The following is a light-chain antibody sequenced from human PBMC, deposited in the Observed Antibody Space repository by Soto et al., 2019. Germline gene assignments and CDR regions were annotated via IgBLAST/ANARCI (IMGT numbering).Light chain of an antibody. CDR1: QSVSSN. Sequence: EIVMTQSPATLSVSPGERATLSCRASQSVSSNLAWYQQKPGQAPRLLIYGASTRPTGIPARFSGSGSGTEFTLTISSLQSEDFAVYYCQQYNSWPYTFGQGTKLEIK. V-gene: IGKV3-15*01. J-gene: IGKJ2*01. CDR3: QQYNSWPYT. CDR2: GAS.